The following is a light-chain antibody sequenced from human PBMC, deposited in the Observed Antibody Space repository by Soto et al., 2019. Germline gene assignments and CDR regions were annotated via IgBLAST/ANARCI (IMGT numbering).Light chain of an antibody. J-gene: IGLJ2*01. CDR3: QTWGTGIQVV. CDR2: VNSDGSH. V-gene: IGLV4-69*02. Sequence: QSVLTQSPSASASLGASVKLTCTLSSGHSSYAIAWHQQQPETGPRYLMNVNSDGSHSKGDGIPDRFSGSSSGAERYLTISSLQSEDEADYYCQTWGTGIQVVFGGGTKLTVL. CDR1: SGHSSYA.